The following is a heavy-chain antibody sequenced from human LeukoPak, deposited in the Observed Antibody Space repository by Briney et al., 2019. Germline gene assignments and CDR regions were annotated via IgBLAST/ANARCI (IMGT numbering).Heavy chain of an antibody. D-gene: IGHD4-17*01. Sequence: NSSQTLSLTCTVSGGSISSGDYYWSWIRQPPGKGLEWIGYIYYSGSTNYNPSLKSRVIISVDTSKNQFSLKLSSVTAADTAVYYCARESQGYGDWDYWGQGTLVTVSS. CDR2: IYYSGST. CDR1: GGSISSGDYY. V-gene: IGHV4-61*08. CDR3: ARESQGYGDWDY. J-gene: IGHJ4*02.